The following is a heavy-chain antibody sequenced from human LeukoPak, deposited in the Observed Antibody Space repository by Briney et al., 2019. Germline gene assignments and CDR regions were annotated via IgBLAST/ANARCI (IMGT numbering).Heavy chain of an antibody. CDR2: FDPEDGET. J-gene: IGHJ5*02. CDR3: ASTLFTYNWFDP. V-gene: IGHV1-24*01. Sequence: ASVKVSCKASGYTFTSYGISWVRQAPGQGLEWMGGFDPEDGETIYAQKFQGRVTMTEDTSTDTAYMELSSLRSEDTAVYYCASTLFTYNWFDPWGQGTLVTVSS. CDR1: GYTFTSYG. D-gene: IGHD3-9*01.